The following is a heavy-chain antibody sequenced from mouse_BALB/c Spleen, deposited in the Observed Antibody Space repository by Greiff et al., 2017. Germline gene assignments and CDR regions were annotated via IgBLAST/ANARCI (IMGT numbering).Heavy chain of an antibody. J-gene: IGHJ1*01. V-gene: IGHV14-3*02. CDR1: GFNIKDTY. CDR3: AHYGSSYGYFDV. Sequence: VQLKQSGAELVKPGASVKLSCTASGFNIKDTYMHWVKQRPEQGLEWIGRIDPANGNTKYDPKFQGKATITADTSSNTAYLQLSSLTSEDTAVYYCAHYGSSYGYFDVWGAGTTVTVSS. CDR2: IDPANGNT. D-gene: IGHD1-1*01.